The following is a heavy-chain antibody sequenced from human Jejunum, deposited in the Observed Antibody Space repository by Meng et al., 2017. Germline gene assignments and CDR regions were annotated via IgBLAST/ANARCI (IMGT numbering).Heavy chain of an antibody. CDR1: EINFINAW. CDR2: IKSKRDGETT. V-gene: IGHV3-15*01. CDR3: TRGGPEGNSFDY. J-gene: IGHJ4*02. Sequence: GGSLRLSCATSEINFINAWMTWVRQVPGKGLEWVGRIKSKRDGETTDYAAPVKGRFTISRDDSKDTLYLQMNSLKSEDTAMYYCTRGGPEGNSFDYWGQGALGTVSS.